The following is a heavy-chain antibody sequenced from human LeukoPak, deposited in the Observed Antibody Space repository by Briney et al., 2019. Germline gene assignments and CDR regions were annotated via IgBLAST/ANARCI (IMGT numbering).Heavy chain of an antibody. V-gene: IGHV3-53*01. J-gene: IGHJ4*02. CDR1: GFTVSSNY. CDR3: ARDPEVPTYFDY. CDR2: IYSGDSGGST. Sequence: GGSLRPSCPASGFTVSSNYMTWVRQAPGKGLEWVSVIYSGDSGGSTYYADSVKGRFTISRDNSKNTLYLQMNSLRVEDTAVYYCARDPEVPTYFDYWGQGTLVTVSS.